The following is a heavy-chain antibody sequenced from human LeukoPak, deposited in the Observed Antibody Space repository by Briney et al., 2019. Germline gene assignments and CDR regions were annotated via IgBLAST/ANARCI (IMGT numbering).Heavy chain of an antibody. Sequence: SETLSLTCAVYGGSFSGYYWSWIRQPPGKGLEWIGEINHSGSTNYNPSLKSRVTISVDTSKNQSSLKLSSVTAADTAVYYCARERLLWFGESPSYYYYYGMDVWGQGTTVTVSS. V-gene: IGHV4-34*01. CDR2: INHSGST. J-gene: IGHJ6*02. CDR1: GGSFSGYY. CDR3: ARERLLWFGESPSYYYYYGMDV. D-gene: IGHD3-10*01.